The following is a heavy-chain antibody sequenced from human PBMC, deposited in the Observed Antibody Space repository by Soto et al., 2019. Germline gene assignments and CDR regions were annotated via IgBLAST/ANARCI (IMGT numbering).Heavy chain of an antibody. V-gene: IGHV4-39*01. CDR2: IYYSGST. CDR1: GVSISRSSCY. Sequence: ETLSITCAVSGVSISRSSCYWGLIRQPPVKLLEWIGSIYYSGSTYYNPSLKSRVTISVDTSKNQFSLKLSSVTAADTAVYYCASQLVVVAATDYYYGMDVWGQGTTVTVSS. CDR3: ASQLVVVAATDYYYGMDV. D-gene: IGHD2-15*01. J-gene: IGHJ6*02.